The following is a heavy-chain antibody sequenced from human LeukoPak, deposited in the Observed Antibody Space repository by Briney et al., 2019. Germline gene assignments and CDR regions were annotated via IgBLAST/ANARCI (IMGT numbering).Heavy chain of an antibody. Sequence: GWSFALSCAESGLRFSSKAMRWARQEKGKGLEWVSAISGSGGSTYYADSVKGRFTISRDNSKDTLYLQMDSLRAEDTAVYYCAKGAFRSGRGYSGYDLDYWGQGTLVTVSS. J-gene: IGHJ4*02. D-gene: IGHD5-12*01. CDR2: ISGSGGST. CDR3: AKGAFRSGRGYSGYDLDY. CDR1: GLRFSSKA. V-gene: IGHV3-23*01.